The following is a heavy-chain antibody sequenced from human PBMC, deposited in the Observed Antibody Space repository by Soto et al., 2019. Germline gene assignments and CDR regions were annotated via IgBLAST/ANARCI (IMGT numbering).Heavy chain of an antibody. CDR3: ARVKYCRSTRCLNPIDY. J-gene: IGHJ4*02. CDR1: GFPFSSYS. V-gene: IGHV3-21*01. CDR2: ITGSSSYI. D-gene: IGHD2-2*01. Sequence: EVQLVESGGGLVKPGGSLRLSCAGSGFPFSSYSMNWVRQAPGKGLEWVSSITGSSSYIHYADSVKGRFTISRDNAKNSLYLQMNTLRAEDTAVYYCARVKYCRSTRCLNPIDYWGQGTLVTVSS.